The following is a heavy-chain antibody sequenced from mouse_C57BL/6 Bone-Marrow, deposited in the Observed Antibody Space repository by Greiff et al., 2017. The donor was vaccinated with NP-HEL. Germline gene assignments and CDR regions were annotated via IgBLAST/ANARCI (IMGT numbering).Heavy chain of an antibody. CDR1: GFTFSDYY. Sequence: EVKVVESEGGLVQPGSSMKLSCTASGFTFSDYYMAWVRQVPEKGLEWVANINYDGSSTYYLDSLKSRFIISRDNAKNILYLQMSSLRSEDTATYYSERGGYGSSYPWYFDVWGTGTTVTVSS. CDR3: ERGGYGSSYPWYFDV. J-gene: IGHJ1*03. V-gene: IGHV5-16*01. D-gene: IGHD1-1*01. CDR2: INYDGSST.